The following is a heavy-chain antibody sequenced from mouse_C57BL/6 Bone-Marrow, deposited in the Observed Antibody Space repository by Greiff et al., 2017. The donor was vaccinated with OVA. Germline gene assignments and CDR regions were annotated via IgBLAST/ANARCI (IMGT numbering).Heavy chain of an antibody. V-gene: IGHV1-19*01. CDR2: INPYNGGT. Sequence: VQLQQSGPVLVKPGASVKMSCKASGYTFTDYYMNWVKQSHGKSLEWIGVINPYNGGTSYNQKFKGKATLTVDKSSSTAYMELNSLTSEDSAVYCCARGPLCYFDYWGQGTTLTVSS. CDR1: GYTFTDYY. CDR3: ARGPLCYFDY. J-gene: IGHJ2*01.